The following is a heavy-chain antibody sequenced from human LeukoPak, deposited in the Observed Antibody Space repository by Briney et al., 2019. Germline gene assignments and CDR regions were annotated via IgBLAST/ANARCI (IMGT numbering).Heavy chain of an antibody. CDR3: ARSGIAARSLDY. Sequence: ASVKVSCKASGGTFSSYAISWVRQAPGQGHEWMGGIIPIFGTANYAQKFQGRVTITTDESTSTAYMELSSLRSEDTAVYYCARSGIAARSLDYWGQGTLVTVSS. J-gene: IGHJ4*02. D-gene: IGHD6-6*01. CDR1: GGTFSSYA. CDR2: IIPIFGTA. V-gene: IGHV1-69*05.